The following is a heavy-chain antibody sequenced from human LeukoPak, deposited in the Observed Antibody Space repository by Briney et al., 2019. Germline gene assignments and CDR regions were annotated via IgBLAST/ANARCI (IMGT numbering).Heavy chain of an antibody. Sequence: SETLSLTCTVSGYSISSGYYWGWIRQPPGKGLEWIGSIYHSGSTYYNPSLKSRVTISVDTSKNQFSLKLSSVTAADTAVYYCARRVGSSDQGDYWGQGTLVTVSS. CDR3: ARRVGSSDQGDY. CDR2: IYHSGST. J-gene: IGHJ4*02. V-gene: IGHV4-38-2*02. D-gene: IGHD2-2*01. CDR1: GYSISSGYY.